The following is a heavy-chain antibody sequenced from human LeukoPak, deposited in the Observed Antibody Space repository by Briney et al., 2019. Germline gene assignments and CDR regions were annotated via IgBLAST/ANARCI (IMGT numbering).Heavy chain of an antibody. CDR1: DGSISSFSYY. CDR3: ARHEKGGAAAGYWYFDL. V-gene: IGHV4-39*01. J-gene: IGHJ2*01. D-gene: IGHD6-13*01. CDR2: VYYSGST. Sequence: SETLSLTCTVSDGSISSFSYYWAWIRPPPGQGLQWIGSVYYSGSTYYNPSLESRVTISVDTSKNQFSLQLRSVTAADTAVYYCARHEKGGAAAGYWYFDLWGRGTLITVSS.